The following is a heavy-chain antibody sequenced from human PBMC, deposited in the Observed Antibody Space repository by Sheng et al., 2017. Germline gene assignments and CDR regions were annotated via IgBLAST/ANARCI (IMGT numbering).Heavy chain of an antibody. Sequence: QEQLVQSGAEVKKPGSSVKVSCKVSGGTFSSYYISWVRQAPGQGLEWLGWMNPNSGGTNYAQKFQGRVTMTRDTSISTAYMELSRLRSDDTAVYYCARGITIFGLPYGMDVWGQGP. CDR1: GGTFSSYY. J-gene: IGHJ6*02. V-gene: IGHV1-2*02. CDR2: MNPNSGGT. CDR3: ARGITIFGLPYGMDV. D-gene: IGHD3-3*01.